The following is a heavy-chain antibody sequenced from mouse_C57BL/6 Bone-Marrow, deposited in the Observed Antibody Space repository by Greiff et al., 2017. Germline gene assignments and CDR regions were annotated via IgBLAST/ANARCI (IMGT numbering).Heavy chain of an antibody. Sequence: EVQLVESGGDLVKPGGSLKLSCAASGFTFSSYGMSWVRQTPDKRLEWVATISSGGSYTYYPDSVKGRFTISRDNAKNTLYLQMSSLKSEDTAMYYCVRHEGDPAWFAYWGQGTLVTVSA. V-gene: IGHV5-6*01. CDR3: VRHEGDPAWFAY. CDR2: ISSGGSYT. CDR1: GFTFSSYG. J-gene: IGHJ3*01.